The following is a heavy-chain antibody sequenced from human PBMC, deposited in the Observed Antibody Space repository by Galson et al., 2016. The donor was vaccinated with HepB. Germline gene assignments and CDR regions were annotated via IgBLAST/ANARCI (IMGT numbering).Heavy chain of an antibody. J-gene: IGHJ4*02. CDR2: INEDGSEK. CDR3: ASGDDSFEDSNY. D-gene: IGHD3-3*01. V-gene: IGHV3-7*01. Sequence: SLRLSCAASGFSFSHFRMTWVHQAPGKGLEWVATINEDGSEKYYVESVKGRFTISRDNAKNSLSLQMNSLRAEDTALYYCASGDDSFEDSNYWGQGTLVTVSS. CDR1: GFSFSHFR.